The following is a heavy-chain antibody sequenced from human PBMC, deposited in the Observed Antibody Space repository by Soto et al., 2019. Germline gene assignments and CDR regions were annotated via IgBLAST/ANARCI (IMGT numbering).Heavy chain of an antibody. Sequence: QVQLQQWGAGLLKPSETLSLTCAVYGGSFSGYYWSWIRQPPGKGLEWIGEINHSGSTNYNPSLKSRVTISVDTSKTQFSLKLSSVTAADTAVYYCARGGASGIAAAGTRVGDMDVWGKGTTVTVSS. V-gene: IGHV4-34*01. CDR2: INHSGST. J-gene: IGHJ6*03. D-gene: IGHD6-13*01. CDR1: GGSFSGYY. CDR3: ARGGASGIAAAGTRVGDMDV.